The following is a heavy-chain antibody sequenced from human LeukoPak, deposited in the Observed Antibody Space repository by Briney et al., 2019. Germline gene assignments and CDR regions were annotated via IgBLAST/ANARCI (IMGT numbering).Heavy chain of an antibody. Sequence: PSGTLSLTCAVSGGSISSSNWWSWVRQAPGKGLEWVSSISSSSSYIYYADSVKGRFTISRDNAKNSLYLQMNSLRAEDTAVYYCARDLGPWWELHREPSDYWGQGTLVTVSS. D-gene: IGHD1-26*01. J-gene: IGHJ4*02. V-gene: IGHV3-21*01. CDR2: ISSSSSYI. CDR1: GGSISSSN. CDR3: ARDLGPWWELHREPSDY.